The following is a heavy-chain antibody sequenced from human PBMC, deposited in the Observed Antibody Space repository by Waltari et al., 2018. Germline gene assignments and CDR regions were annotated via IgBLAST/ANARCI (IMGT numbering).Heavy chain of an antibody. V-gene: IGHV4-59*01. D-gene: IGHD3-22*01. J-gene: IGHJ4*02. CDR3: ARVGAPSSGFQRSQPFDY. CDR1: GGSIPSYY. Sequence: QVQLQESGPGLVSPSATLSLTCTASGGSIPSYYWIWIRQSPGKGLAWIGYIYYSGSNNYNPSLKSRLTISVDRSNNQFSLNLTSMTAADTAVYYCARVGAPSSGFQRSQPFDYWGQGTLVTVSS. CDR2: IYYSGSN.